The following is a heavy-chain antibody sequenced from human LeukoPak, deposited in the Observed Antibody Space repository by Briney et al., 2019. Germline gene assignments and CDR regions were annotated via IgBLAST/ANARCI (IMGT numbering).Heavy chain of an antibody. CDR1: GFTFSSHA. J-gene: IGHJ5*02. V-gene: IGHV3-23*01. CDR3: AKGGSGYFADL. D-gene: IGHD3-22*01. CDR2: ISNDGGGT. Sequence: GGSLSLSCAASGFTFSSHAMSWVRQAPGKGLQWVSAISNDGGGTTYADFVKGRFTISRDNSKNTLFLQMSSLRAEDTALYYCAKGGSGYFADLWGQGTLVTVSS.